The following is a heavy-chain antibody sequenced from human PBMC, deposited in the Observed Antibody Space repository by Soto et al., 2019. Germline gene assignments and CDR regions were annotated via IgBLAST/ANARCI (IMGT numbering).Heavy chain of an antibody. CDR3: ARDRAVAGIARSNWFDP. CDR1: GFTFSSYS. D-gene: IGHD6-19*01. Sequence: PGGSLRLSCAASGFTFSSYSMNWVRQAPGKGLEWVSSISSSSSYIYYADSVKGRFTISRDNAKNSLYLQMSSLRAEDTAVYYCARDRAVAGIARSNWFDPWGQGTLVTVSS. V-gene: IGHV3-21*01. J-gene: IGHJ5*02. CDR2: ISSSSSYI.